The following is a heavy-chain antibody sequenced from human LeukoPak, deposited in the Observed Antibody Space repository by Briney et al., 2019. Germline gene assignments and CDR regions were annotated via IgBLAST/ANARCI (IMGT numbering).Heavy chain of an antibody. D-gene: IGHD6-13*01. CDR2: IYTSGST. V-gene: IGHV4-61*02. CDR3: AREMYSSSWRRFDP. J-gene: IGHJ5*02. Sequence: SETLSLTCTVSGGSISSGSYYWSWIRQPAGKGLEWIGRIYTSGSTNYNPSLKSRVTISVDTSKNQFSLKLSSVTAADTAVYYCAREMYSSSWRRFDPWGQGTLVTVSS. CDR1: GGSISSGSYY.